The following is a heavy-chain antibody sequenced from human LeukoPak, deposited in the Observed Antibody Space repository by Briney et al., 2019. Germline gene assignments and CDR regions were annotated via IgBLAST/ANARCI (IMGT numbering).Heavy chain of an antibody. J-gene: IGHJ3*02. Sequence: GGSLRLSCAASGFTFSNYGMHWVRQAPGTGLEWVSFISGGGSTIYYADSVKGRFTISRDNAKNSPYLQMNSLRDDDTAVYYCARKLVGAAGAAFDIWGQGTMVTVSS. CDR3: ARKLVGAAGAAFDI. CDR2: ISGGGSTI. V-gene: IGHV3-48*02. CDR1: GFTFSNYG. D-gene: IGHD1-26*01.